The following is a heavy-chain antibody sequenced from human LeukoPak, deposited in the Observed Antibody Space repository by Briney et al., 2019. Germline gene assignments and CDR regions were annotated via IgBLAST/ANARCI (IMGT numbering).Heavy chain of an antibody. J-gene: IGHJ4*02. CDR2: IRYDGSNK. CDR1: GFTFSSYG. Sequence: GGSLRLSCAASGFTFSSYGMHWVRQAPGKGLEWVAFIRYDGSNKYYADSVKGRFTISRDNSKNTLYLQMNSLGAEDTAVYYCAKDLDRYCSGGSCYADYWGQGTLVTVSS. CDR3: AKDLDRYCSGGSCYADY. D-gene: IGHD2-15*01. V-gene: IGHV3-30*02.